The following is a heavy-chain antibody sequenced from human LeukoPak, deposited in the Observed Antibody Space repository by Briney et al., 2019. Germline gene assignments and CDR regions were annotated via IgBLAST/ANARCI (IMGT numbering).Heavy chain of an antibody. Sequence: ASVKVSCKASGYTFTGYYMHWVRQAPGQGLEWMGWINPNSGGTNYAQKFQGRVTMTRDTSISTAYMELSRLRSDGTAVYYCAVGSGYCSSTSCGEIDYWGQGTLVTVSS. CDR1: GYTFTGYY. CDR2: INPNSGGT. CDR3: AVGSGYCSSTSCGEIDY. V-gene: IGHV1-2*02. J-gene: IGHJ4*02. D-gene: IGHD2-2*01.